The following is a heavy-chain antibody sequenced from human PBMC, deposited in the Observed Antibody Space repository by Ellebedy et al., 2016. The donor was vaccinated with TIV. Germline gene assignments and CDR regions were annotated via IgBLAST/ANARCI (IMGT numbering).Heavy chain of an antibody. V-gene: IGHV3-74*01. D-gene: IGHD5-18*01. CDR1: GFTFTSHY. CDR2: FKIDASSA. CDR3: ARGYNSGLDF. Sequence: HTGGSLRLSCATSGFTFTSHYMHWVRQVPGKGLVWVSRFKIDASSASYTDSVKGCFTISADNAKSILYLQMNGLRAEDTAVYYCARGYNSGLDFWGQGTLVTVSS. J-gene: IGHJ4*02.